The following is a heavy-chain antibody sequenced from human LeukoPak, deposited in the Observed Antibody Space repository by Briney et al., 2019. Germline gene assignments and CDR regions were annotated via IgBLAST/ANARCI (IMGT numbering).Heavy chain of an antibody. CDR3: ARGSSLYGSGYSPMDV. D-gene: IGHD6-19*01. CDR1: GYTFTSYY. Sequence: GASVKVSFKASGYTFTSYYMHWVRQAPGQGLEWMGIINPRGGGTSYAQKFQGRVTMTRDTSTSTVYMELSSLRSEDTAVYYCARGSSLYGSGYSPMDVWGEGTSV. CDR2: INPRGGGT. J-gene: IGHJ6*02. V-gene: IGHV1-46*01.